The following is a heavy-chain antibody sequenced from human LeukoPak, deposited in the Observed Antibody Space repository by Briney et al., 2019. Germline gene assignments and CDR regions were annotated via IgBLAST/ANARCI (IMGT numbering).Heavy chain of an antibody. J-gene: IGHJ4*02. CDR3: ARDNFFGFSYRWHFDY. V-gene: IGHV1-2*02. CDR2: INPNSGDT. CDR1: GYTFTGYF. Sequence: ASMKESCKTSGYTFTGYFLHWVRQAPGQGLEWMGWINPNSGDTNYALKFHDRVTMTRDTSISTGYMELSRLRSDDTAVYYCARDNFFGFSYRWHFDYWGLGSQVSLSS. D-gene: IGHD2-8*02.